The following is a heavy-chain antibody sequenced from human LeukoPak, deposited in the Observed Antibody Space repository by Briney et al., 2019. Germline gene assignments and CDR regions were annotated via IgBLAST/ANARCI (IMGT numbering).Heavy chain of an antibody. CDR2: IYESGST. J-gene: IGHJ4*02. Sequence: SETLSLTCTVSGYSVTSGYYWAWIRQPPGKGLEWIGNIYESGSTYYNPSLKSRVTISVDTSKNQFSLKLSSVTAADTAVYYCARLRRYSGSYLAQPFDYWGQGTLVTVSS. V-gene: IGHV4-38-2*02. D-gene: IGHD1-26*01. CDR1: GYSVTSGYY. CDR3: ARLRRYSGSYLAQPFDY.